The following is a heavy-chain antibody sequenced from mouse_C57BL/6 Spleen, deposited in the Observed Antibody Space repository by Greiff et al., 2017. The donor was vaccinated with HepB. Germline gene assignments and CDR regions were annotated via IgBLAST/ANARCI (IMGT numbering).Heavy chain of an antibody. CDR2: INPSTGGT. V-gene: IGHV1-42*01. Sequence: VQLQQSGPELVKPGASVKISCKASGYSFTGYYMNWVKQSPEKSLEWIGEINPSTGGTTYNQKFKANATLTVDKSSSTAYMQRKSLTSEDSAVYYCAKGSNYVDYWGQGTTLTVSS. CDR1: GYSFTGYY. CDR3: AKGSNYVDY. D-gene: IGHD5-1*01. J-gene: IGHJ2*01.